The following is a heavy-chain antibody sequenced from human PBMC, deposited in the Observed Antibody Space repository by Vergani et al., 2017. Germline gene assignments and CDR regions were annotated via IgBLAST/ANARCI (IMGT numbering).Heavy chain of an antibody. Sequence: QVQLQESGPGLVKPSQTLSLTCTVSGGSISSGSYYWSWIRQPAGKGLEWIGRIYTSGSTNYNPSLKSRVTMSVDTSKNQFSLKLSSVTAADTALYYCAKDINPGGGSYYFDYWGQGTLVTVSS. CDR2: IYTSGST. V-gene: IGHV4-61*02. CDR3: AKDINPGGGSYYFDY. CDR1: GGSISSGSYY. J-gene: IGHJ4*02. D-gene: IGHD1-26*01.